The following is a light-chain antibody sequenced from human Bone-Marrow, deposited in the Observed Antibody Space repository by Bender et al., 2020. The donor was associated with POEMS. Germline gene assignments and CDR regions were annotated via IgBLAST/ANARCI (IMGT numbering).Light chain of an antibody. J-gene: IGLJ3*02. CDR3: QSADSNGTWV. CDR1: ALPDQY. Sequence: SYELTQPPSVSVSPGQTARITCSGDALPDQYAYWFQQRPGQAPVLVIYKDFERPSGIPERFSGSSSGTTVTLTISGVQAEDGANYYCQSADSNGTWVFGGGTKLAVL. CDR2: KDF. V-gene: IGLV3-25*03.